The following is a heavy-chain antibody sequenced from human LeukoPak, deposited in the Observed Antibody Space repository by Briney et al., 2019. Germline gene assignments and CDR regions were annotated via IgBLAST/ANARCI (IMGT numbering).Heavy chain of an antibody. D-gene: IGHD6-19*01. Sequence: ASVKVSCKVSGYTLTELSMHWVRQAPRKGLEWMGGFDPEDGETIYAQKFQGRVTMTEDTSTDTAYKELSSLRSEDTAVYYCATDRYSSGWRGYWGQGTLVTVSS. V-gene: IGHV1-24*01. CDR2: FDPEDGET. CDR1: GYTLTELS. J-gene: IGHJ4*02. CDR3: ATDRYSSGWRGY.